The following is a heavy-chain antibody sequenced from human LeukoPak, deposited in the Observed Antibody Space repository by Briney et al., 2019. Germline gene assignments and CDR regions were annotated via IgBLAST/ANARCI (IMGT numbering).Heavy chain of an antibody. D-gene: IGHD6-19*01. CDR2: IIPIFGTA. V-gene: IGHV1-69*13. CDR1: GGTFSSYA. CDR3: ARERAPMDSSFDY. Sequence: SVKVSCKASGGTFSSYAISWVRQAPGQGLEWMGGIIPIFGTANYAQKFQGRVTITADESTSTAYMELSSLRSEDTAVYYCARERAPMDSSFDYWGQGTLVTVPS. J-gene: IGHJ4*02.